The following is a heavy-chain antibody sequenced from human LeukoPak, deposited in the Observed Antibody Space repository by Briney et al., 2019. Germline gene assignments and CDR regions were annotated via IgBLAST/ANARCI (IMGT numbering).Heavy chain of an antibody. CDR1: GGSISSGGYY. V-gene: IGHV4-31*03. CDR2: IYYSGST. Sequence: SETLSLTCIVSGGSISSGGYYWSWIRQHPGKGLEWIGYIYYSGSTYYNPSLKSRVTISVDTSKNQFSLKLSSVTAADTAVYYCAREIPKRGAFDYWGQGTLVTVSS. D-gene: IGHD1-26*01. J-gene: IGHJ4*02. CDR3: AREIPKRGAFDY.